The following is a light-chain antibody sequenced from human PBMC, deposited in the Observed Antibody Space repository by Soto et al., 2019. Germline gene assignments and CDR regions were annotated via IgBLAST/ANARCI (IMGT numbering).Light chain of an antibody. V-gene: IGKV3-20*01. CDR1: QTISSTY. J-gene: IGKJ2*01. Sequence: EIVLTQSPGTLSLSPGERAILSCRASQTISSTYLAWYQHKSGQAPRLLIYATSSRATGVPDRFSGSGSGTDFTLTISRLEPEDFAVYYCQQYGTSPQTFGQGTNLEIK. CDR3: QQYGTSPQT. CDR2: ATS.